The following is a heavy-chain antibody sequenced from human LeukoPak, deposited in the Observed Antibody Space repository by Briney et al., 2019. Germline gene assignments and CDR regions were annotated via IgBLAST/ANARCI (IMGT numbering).Heavy chain of an antibody. CDR1: GFTFSSYG. CDR2: ISYDGTDK. Sequence: QPGRSLTLSCAASGFTFSSYGMHWVRQAPGKGLEWVTFISYDGTDKYYADSVKGRFTISRDKSKNTLYLQMNSLRADDTAIYYCARVYNSYYFDYWGQGTVVPVSS. J-gene: IGHJ4*02. D-gene: IGHD5-24*01. CDR3: ARVYNSYYFDY. V-gene: IGHV3-30*19.